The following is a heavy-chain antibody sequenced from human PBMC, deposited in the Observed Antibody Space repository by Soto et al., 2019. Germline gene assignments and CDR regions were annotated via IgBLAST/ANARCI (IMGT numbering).Heavy chain of an antibody. J-gene: IGHJ4*02. V-gene: IGHV3-7*01. CDR2: IKQDGSEK. CDR3: ARVHGLGLYCSSTSCPGAFDY. CDR1: GFTFSSYW. D-gene: IGHD2-2*01. Sequence: GGSLRLSCAASGFTFSSYWMSWVRQAPGKGLEWVANIKQDGSEKYYVDSVKGRFTISRDNAKNSLYLQMNSLRAEDTAVYYCARVHGLGLYCSSTSCPGAFDYWGQGTLVTVSS.